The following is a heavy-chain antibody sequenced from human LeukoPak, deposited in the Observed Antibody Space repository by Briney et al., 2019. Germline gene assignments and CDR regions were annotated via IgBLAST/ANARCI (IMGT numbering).Heavy chain of an antibody. Sequence: SVKVSFTASGGTFSSYAISWVRQAPGQGLEWMGGIIPIFGTANYAQKFQGRVTITADESTSTAYMELSSLRSEDTAVYYCARYDFWSGGYYYGMDVWGQGTTVTVSS. D-gene: IGHD3-3*01. CDR1: GGTFSSYA. J-gene: IGHJ6*02. CDR2: IIPIFGTA. CDR3: ARYDFWSGGYYYGMDV. V-gene: IGHV1-69*01.